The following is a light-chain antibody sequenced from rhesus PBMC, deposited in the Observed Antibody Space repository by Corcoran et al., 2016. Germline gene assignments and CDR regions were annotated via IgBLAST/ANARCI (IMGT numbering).Light chain of an antibody. J-gene: IGKJ2*01. V-gene: IGKV4-1*01. CDR3: QQYYSTPYS. CDR1: QSLLYSSNNKNY. CDR2: WAS. Sequence: DIVMTQSPDSLAVSLGERVTINCKSSQSLLYSSNNKNYLAWYQQKPGQAPKFLIYWASTRESGVPNRFSGSGSGTDFTLTISGLQAEDVAVYYCQQYYSTPYSFGQGTKVEIK.